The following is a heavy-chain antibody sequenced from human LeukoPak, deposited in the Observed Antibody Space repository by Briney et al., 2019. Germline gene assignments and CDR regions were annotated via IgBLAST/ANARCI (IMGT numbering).Heavy chain of an antibody. CDR3: ARDHDWAFDW. D-gene: IGHD3-16*01. CDR1: GLIFSTYS. V-gene: IGHV3-48*02. CDR2: ISGGSSPI. J-gene: IGHJ5*01. Sequence: PGGSLRLSCAASGLIFSTYSMNWVRQAPGKGLEWVSYISGGSSPIDYADSVKGRFTISRDNAKNSLYLQMNGLTDEDTTVYYCARDHDWAFDWWGQGTLVTVSS.